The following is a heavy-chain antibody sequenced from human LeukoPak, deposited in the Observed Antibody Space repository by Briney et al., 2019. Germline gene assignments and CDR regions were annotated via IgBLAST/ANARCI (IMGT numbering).Heavy chain of an antibody. D-gene: IGHD3-3*01. Sequence: SVKVSCKASGGTFNNFAISWVRQAPGQGLEWVGGIIPMSGTANYAQKFQGRVTITADESTSTAYMELSSLRSEDTATYHCASPVKYYDTWSGYPPFDYWGQGTLVTVSS. V-gene: IGHV1-69*13. J-gene: IGHJ4*02. CDR2: IIPMSGTA. CDR1: GGTFNNFA. CDR3: ASPVKYYDTWSGYPPFDY.